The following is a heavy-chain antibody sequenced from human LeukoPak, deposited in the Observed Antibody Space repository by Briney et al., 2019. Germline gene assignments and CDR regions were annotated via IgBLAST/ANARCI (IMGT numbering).Heavy chain of an antibody. CDR1: GGSMKSDYDY. CDR2: IYYSGST. J-gene: IGHJ4*02. D-gene: IGHD4/OR15-4a*01. CDR3: ARLGNGDYGDY. Sequence: PSETLSLTCTVSGGSMKSDYDYWGWIRQPPGKGLEWIGSIYYSGSTYYNPSLESRVTISVDTTKNQFSLNVRSVTAADTAVYYCARLGNGDYGDYWGQGGLVTVSS. V-gene: IGHV4-39*01.